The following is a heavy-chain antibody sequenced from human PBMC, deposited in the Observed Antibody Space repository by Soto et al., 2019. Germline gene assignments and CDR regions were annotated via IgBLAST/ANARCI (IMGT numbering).Heavy chain of an antibody. J-gene: IGHJ1*01. V-gene: IGHV1-46*01. D-gene: IGHD2-15*01. CDR1: GYIFTAYS. CDR3: AREENCSDGVCYSEYFQR. CDR2: FNPSGGST. Sequence: QVQLVQSGAEVKKPGASVKVSCKASGYIFTAYSMHWVRQAPGQGLEWMGVFNPSGGSTNYAQKFRGRITMTSDTSTSTAYMDLSSLTSEDTAVYYCAREENCSDGVCYSEYFQRWGQGTLVTVSS.